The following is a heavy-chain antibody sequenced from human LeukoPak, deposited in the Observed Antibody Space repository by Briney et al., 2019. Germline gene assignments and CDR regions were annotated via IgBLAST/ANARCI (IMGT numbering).Heavy chain of an antibody. CDR3: ARVTGSYGSGSYYVDY. CDR1: GGSITSYY. Sequence: SETLSLTCTVSGGSITSYYWSWIRQPPGKGLEWIGYIYYSGSTNYNPSLKSRVTISVDTSKNQFSLKLSSVTAADTAVYYCARVTGSYGSGSYYVDYWGQGTLVTVSS. CDR2: IYYSGST. J-gene: IGHJ4*02. D-gene: IGHD3-10*01. V-gene: IGHV4-59*01.